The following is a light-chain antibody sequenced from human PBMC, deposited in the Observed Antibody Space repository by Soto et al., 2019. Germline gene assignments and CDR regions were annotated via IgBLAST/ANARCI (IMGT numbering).Light chain of an antibody. Sequence: QSVLTQPPSVSGAPGQRVTISCTGSSSNIGAGYDVHWYQPIPGTAPKLLIYGNSNRPSGVPDRVSGSKSGTSASLAITGLQAEDEADYYCQSYDSSLSALFGGGTKVTVL. J-gene: IGLJ3*02. V-gene: IGLV1-40*01. CDR3: QSYDSSLSAL. CDR2: GNS. CDR1: SSNIGAGYD.